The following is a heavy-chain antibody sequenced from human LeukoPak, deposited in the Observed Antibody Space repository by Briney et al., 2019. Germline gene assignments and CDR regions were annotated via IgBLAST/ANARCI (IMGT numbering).Heavy chain of an antibody. CDR3: ARPSSTKPGYSYPRLYYFDY. CDR1: GYTLTSYG. D-gene: IGHD5-18*01. V-gene: IGHV1-18*01. CDR2: ISAYNGNT. Sequence: EASVKVSCKASGYTLTSYGISWVRQAPGQGLEWMGWISAYNGNTNYAQKLQGRVTMTTDTSTSTAYMELRSLRSDDTAVYYCARPSSTKPGYSYPRLYYFDYWGQGTLVTVSS. J-gene: IGHJ4*02.